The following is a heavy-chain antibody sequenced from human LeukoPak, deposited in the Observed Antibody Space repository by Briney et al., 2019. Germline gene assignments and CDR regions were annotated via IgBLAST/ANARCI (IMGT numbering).Heavy chain of an antibody. V-gene: IGHV1-24*01. CDR2: FDPEDGET. CDR1: GYTLTELS. J-gene: IGHJ4*02. D-gene: IGHD1-26*01. CDR3: ATDLSESVGDGSSFRPYYFDY. Sequence: GASVKVSCKVSGYTLTELSMHWVRQAPGKGLEWMGGFDPEDGETIYAQKFQGRVTMTEDTSTDTAYMELSSLRSEDTAVYYCATDLSESVGDGSSFRPYYFDYWGQGTLVTVSS.